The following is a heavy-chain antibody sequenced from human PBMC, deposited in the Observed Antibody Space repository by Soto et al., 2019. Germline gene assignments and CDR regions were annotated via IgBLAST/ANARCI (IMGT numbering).Heavy chain of an antibody. CDR1: GFTFSSYG. Sequence: QVQLVESGGGVVQPGRSLRLSCAASGFTFSSYGMHWVRQAPGKGLEWVAVIWYDGSNKYYADSVKGRFTISRDNSKNPLYVQMNSLRAEDTAVYYCARDSSRTTVTTYEEKYFQHWGQGTLVTVSS. J-gene: IGHJ1*01. CDR3: ARDSSRTTVTTYEEKYFQH. D-gene: IGHD4-4*01. CDR2: IWYDGSNK. V-gene: IGHV3-33*01.